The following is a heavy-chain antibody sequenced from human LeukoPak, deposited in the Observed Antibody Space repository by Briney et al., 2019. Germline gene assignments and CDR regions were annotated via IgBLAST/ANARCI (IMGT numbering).Heavy chain of an antibody. CDR2: IYYSGST. Sequence: SETLSLTCTVSGGSISSYYWSRIRQPPGKGLEWIGYIYYSGSTNYNPSLKSRVTISVDTSKNQFSLKLSSVTAADTAVYYCARGPFDYGDYVTWGQGTMVTVSS. J-gene: IGHJ3*01. D-gene: IGHD4-17*01. CDR1: GGSISSYY. CDR3: ARGPFDYGDYVT. V-gene: IGHV4-59*01.